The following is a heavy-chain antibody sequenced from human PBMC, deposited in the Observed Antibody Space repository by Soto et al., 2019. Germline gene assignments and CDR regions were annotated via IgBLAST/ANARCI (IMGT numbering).Heavy chain of an antibody. CDR3: AKGIYEYDISGPIDH. V-gene: IGHV3-43D*04. CDR2: ISWDGTDT. CDR1: GFTFDAYA. Sequence: AGGSLRLSCAASGFTFDAYAMHWVRQTPGKGLEWVSRISWDGTDTFYADSVKGRFTISRDNSKNSLYLQMNTLRPEDSALYYCAKGIYEYDISGPIDHWGQGTLVTVSS. D-gene: IGHD3-22*01. J-gene: IGHJ5*02.